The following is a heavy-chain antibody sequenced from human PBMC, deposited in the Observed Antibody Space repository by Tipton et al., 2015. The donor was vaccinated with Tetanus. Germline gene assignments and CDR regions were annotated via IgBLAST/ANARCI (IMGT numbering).Heavy chain of an antibody. CDR2: ILYTGST. J-gene: IGHJ4*02. Sequence: TLSLTCTVSGDSISSGGYYWSWIRQHPGKGLEWIGYILYTGSTYHNPSLKSRLTISVDTSKNQFSLNLSSVTAADTAVYYRARGSRFWFDYWGQGTLVTVSS. CDR3: ARGSRFWFDY. CDR1: GDSISSGGYY. V-gene: IGHV4-31*03.